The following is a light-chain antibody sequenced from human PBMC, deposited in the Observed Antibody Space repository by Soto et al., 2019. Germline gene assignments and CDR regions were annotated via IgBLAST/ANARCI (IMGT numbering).Light chain of an antibody. J-gene: IGLJ1*01. CDR1: SSNIGSNY. Sequence: QSVLTQPPSASGTPGQRVTISCCGSSSNIGSNYVYWYQQLPGTAPKLLIYRNNQRPSGVPDRFSGSKSGTSASLAISGLRSEDEADYYCAAWDDSLSAFYVFGTGTKVTVL. CDR2: RNN. V-gene: IGLV1-47*01. CDR3: AAWDDSLSAFYV.